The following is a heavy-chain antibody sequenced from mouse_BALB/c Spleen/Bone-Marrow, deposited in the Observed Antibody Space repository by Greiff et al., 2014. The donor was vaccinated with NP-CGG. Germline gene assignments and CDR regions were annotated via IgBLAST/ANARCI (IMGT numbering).Heavy chain of an antibody. J-gene: IGHJ3*01. Sequence: EVKLVESGGGLVQPGGSMKLACDASGFTSSDAWMDWVRQSPEKGLEWVAEIISKANNHATYYAESVKGRFTISRDDSKSTVYLQMNSLRAEDTGIYYCTRQDGSWFAYWGQGTLVTVSA. CDR1: GFTSSDAW. D-gene: IGHD1-1*01. V-gene: IGHV6-6*01. CDR2: IISKANNHAT. CDR3: TRQDGSWFAY.